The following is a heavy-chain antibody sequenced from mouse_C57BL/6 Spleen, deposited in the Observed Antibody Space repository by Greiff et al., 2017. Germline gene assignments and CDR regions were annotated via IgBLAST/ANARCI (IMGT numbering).Heavy chain of an antibody. CDR1: GYSFTSYY. Sequence: QVQLQQSGPELVKPGASVKISCKASGYSFTSYYIPWVQQGPGQGPEWIGWIYPGGGNTKYNEKFKGQATLTADTSSSTAYMQLSSLTSEDSAVYYCAREYSNYVFFAYWGQGTLVTVSA. CDR2: IYPGGGNT. J-gene: IGHJ3*01. D-gene: IGHD2-5*01. V-gene: IGHV1-66*01. CDR3: AREYSNYVFFAY.